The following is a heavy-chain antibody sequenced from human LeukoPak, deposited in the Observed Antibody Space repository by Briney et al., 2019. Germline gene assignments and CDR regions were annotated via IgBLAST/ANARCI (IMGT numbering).Heavy chain of an antibody. V-gene: IGHV4-4*07. D-gene: IGHD3-22*01. CDR3: VRGKYDTSGYYQQFDF. J-gene: IGHJ4*02. Sequence: SETLSLTCVVSGGSISGYYWNWIRQSAGKGLEWIGRIYSSGNTTYNPSLESRVSMSVETSKKQLSLRLSSVTAADTAVYYCVRGKYDTSGYYQQFDFWGQGTLVTVSS. CDR1: GGSISGYY. CDR2: IYSSGNT.